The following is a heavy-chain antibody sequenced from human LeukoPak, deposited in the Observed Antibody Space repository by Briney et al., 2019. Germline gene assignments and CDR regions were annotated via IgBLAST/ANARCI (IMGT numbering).Heavy chain of an antibody. Sequence: GASVKVSCKASGYTFTNYGITWVRQAPGQGLEWMGWISTYSGNTDGNTKYAQKLQDRVTMTTDTSTSTAYMELRSLRSDDTAVYYCARGYYYDSSGYRHWGQGTLVTVSS. CDR1: GYTFTNYG. CDR2: ISTYSGNTDGNT. J-gene: IGHJ4*02. V-gene: IGHV1-18*01. D-gene: IGHD3-22*01. CDR3: ARGYYYDSSGYRH.